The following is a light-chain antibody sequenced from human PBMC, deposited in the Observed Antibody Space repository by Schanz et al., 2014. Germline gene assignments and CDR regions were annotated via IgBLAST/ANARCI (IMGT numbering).Light chain of an antibody. CDR3: QQYNNWQRT. V-gene: IGKV3-15*01. CDR2: GAS. Sequence: IVMTQSPATLSVSPGERASLSCRASQSVNSNLAWYQQKPGQAPRLLIHGASTRATGIPARFSGSGSGSGFTLTISSLQSEDFAVYYCQQYNNWQRTFGQGTKVEIK. CDR1: QSVNSN. J-gene: IGKJ1*01.